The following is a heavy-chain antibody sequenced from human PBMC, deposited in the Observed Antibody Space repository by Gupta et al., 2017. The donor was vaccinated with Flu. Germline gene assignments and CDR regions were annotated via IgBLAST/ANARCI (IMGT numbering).Heavy chain of an antibody. CDR3: ASGGSFGSSWYGDFDY. Sequence: MGIIYPGDSDTRYSPSFQGQVTISADKSISTAYLQWSSLKASDTAMYYCASGGSFGSSWYGDFDYWGQGTLVTVSS. D-gene: IGHD6-13*01. J-gene: IGHJ4*02. CDR2: IYPGDSDT. V-gene: IGHV5-51*01.